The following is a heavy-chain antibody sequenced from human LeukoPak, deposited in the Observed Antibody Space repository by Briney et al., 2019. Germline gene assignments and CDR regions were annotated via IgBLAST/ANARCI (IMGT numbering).Heavy chain of an antibody. Sequence: GRSLRLSCAASGFTFSGYAMNWVRQTPGKGLEWVSAISGSGGSTYYADSVKGRFTISRDNSKNTLYLQMNSLRAEDTAVYYCAKDPRGEWELRTQAYFDYWGQGTLVTVSS. D-gene: IGHD1-26*01. J-gene: IGHJ4*02. CDR3: AKDPRGEWELRTQAYFDY. CDR2: ISGSGGST. V-gene: IGHV3-23*01. CDR1: GFTFSGYA.